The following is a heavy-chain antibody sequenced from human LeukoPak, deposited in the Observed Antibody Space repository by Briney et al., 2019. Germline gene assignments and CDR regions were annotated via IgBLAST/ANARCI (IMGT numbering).Heavy chain of an antibody. Sequence: ASVKVSCKASGYTFTSYDINWVRQATGQGLEWMGWMNPNSGNTGYAQKFQGRVTITRNTSISTAYMELSSLRSEDTAVYYCARETTIVVVPAAGILDYXGXGTLVTVSS. D-gene: IGHD2-2*01. CDR3: ARETTIVVVPAAGILDY. V-gene: IGHV1-8*03. J-gene: IGHJ4*02. CDR1: GYTFTSYD. CDR2: MNPNSGNT.